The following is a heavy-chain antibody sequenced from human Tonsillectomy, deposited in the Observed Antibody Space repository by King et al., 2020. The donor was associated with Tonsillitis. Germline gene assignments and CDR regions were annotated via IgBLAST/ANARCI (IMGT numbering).Heavy chain of an antibody. CDR1: GFTFSSYW. D-gene: IGHD1-14*01. CDR2: IKQDGSEA. CDR3: ARDSLTATRAFDL. J-gene: IGHJ2*01. V-gene: IGHV3-7*03. Sequence: VQLVESGGGLVQPGGSLRLSCAASGFTFSSYWMSWVRQAPGKGLEWVANIKQDGSEAYYVDSVTGRLTISRDNAENLLYLQMNSLRAEDTAVYYCARDSLTATRAFDLWGRGTLVTVSS.